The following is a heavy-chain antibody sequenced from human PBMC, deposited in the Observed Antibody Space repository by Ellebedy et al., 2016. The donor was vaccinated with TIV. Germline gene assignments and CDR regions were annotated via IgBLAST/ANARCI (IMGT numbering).Heavy chain of an antibody. CDR1: GGSVSSHY. CDR3: ATRNRYDYVWGSFRYNWYFDF. Sequence: MPSETLSLTCTVSGGSVSSHYWSWIRQPPGKGLEWIGEITHSGRTNYNPSLKSRVTMSVDTSKNQFSLNLSSVTAADTAVYYCATRNRYDYVWGSFRYNWYFDFWGRGTLVTVSS. V-gene: IGHV4-34*01. CDR2: ITHSGRT. J-gene: IGHJ2*01. D-gene: IGHD3-16*02.